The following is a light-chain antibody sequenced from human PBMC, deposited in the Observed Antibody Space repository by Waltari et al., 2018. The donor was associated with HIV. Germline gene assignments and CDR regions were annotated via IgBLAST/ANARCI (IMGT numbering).Light chain of an antibody. CDR1: SSDFGGYNY. Sequence: QSALTQPASVSGSPGQPITISCSGTSSDFGGYNYVSWYQQRPGKAPKLMIYDVNKRPSGVSNRFSGSKSGNTAYLTISGLQAEDEADYYCCSYAGSSSWVFGGGTKLTVL. V-gene: IGLV2-23*02. J-gene: IGLJ3*02. CDR2: DVN. CDR3: CSYAGSSSWV.